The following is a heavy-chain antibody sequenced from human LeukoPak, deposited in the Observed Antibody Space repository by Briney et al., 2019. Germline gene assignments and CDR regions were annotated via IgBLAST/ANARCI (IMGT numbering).Heavy chain of an antibody. Sequence: ASVKVSCKASGYTFTAFYMHWVRQAPGQGLEWMEWINPNSGGTNYAQKFQGRVTMTRDTSISTAYMELSRLRSDDTAVYYCARDSGSSGGYFDYWGQGTLVAVSS. CDR3: ARDSGSSGGYFDY. D-gene: IGHD3-22*01. V-gene: IGHV1-2*02. J-gene: IGHJ4*02. CDR1: GYTFTAFY. CDR2: INPNSGGT.